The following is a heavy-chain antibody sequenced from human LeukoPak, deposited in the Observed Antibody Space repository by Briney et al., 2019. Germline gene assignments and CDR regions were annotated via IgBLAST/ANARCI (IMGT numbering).Heavy chain of an antibody. CDR3: ARGSTVAGPAEYFQH. V-gene: IGHV4-39*07. D-gene: IGHD6-19*01. J-gene: IGHJ1*01. CDR1: GGSISSSTYY. CDR2: IYYSGST. Sequence: SETLSLTCTVSGGSISSSTYYWGWIRQPPGKGLEWIGSIYYSGSTYYNPSLKSRVTISVDTSKNQFSLKLSSVTAADTAVYYCARGSTVAGPAEYFQHWGQGTLVTVS.